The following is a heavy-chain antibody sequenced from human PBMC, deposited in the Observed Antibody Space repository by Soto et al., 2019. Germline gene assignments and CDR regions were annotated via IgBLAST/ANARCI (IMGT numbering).Heavy chain of an antibody. CDR2: ISTKIGNT. CDR1: GYTFTSYG. D-gene: IGHD3-10*01. Sequence: QAQRVQSGAEVQKPGASVKVSCTASGYTFTSYGVSWVRQAPGQGLEWMGWISTKIGNTNYAQKLQGRVTMTTDASTSTAYMELRSLRSDDTAVYYCARDRGGGMDVWGQGTTVTVSS. J-gene: IGHJ6*02. CDR3: ARDRGGGMDV. V-gene: IGHV1-18*04.